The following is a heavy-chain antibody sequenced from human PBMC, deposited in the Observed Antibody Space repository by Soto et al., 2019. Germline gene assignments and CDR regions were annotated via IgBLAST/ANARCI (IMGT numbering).Heavy chain of an antibody. J-gene: IGHJ4*02. CDR2: IYYSGGT. CDR3: ATGRGGGERQGRAYFDY. D-gene: IGHD1-1*01. V-gene: IGHV4-39*01. Sequence: QLQLQESGPGLVKPSETLSLTCTVSGVSISSNTYYCGWIRQPPGKGLEWIGSIYYSGGTYYNPSLKSRLTISADTSKNQFTLKLSSVAAADTAVYYCATGRGGGERQGRAYFDYWGQGALVTVSS. CDR1: GVSISSNTYY.